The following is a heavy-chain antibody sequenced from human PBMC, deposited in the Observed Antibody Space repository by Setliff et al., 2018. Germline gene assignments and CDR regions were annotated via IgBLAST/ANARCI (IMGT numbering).Heavy chain of an antibody. Sequence: PSETLSLTCSVYGESFSNNYWTWIRQSPGKGLEWIGEINHSGITNYSPSLKSRVTISTDTSKNQFSLKLTSVTAADTAVYFCARGPAAATPYFQHWAQGTLVTVSS. CDR2: INHSGIT. D-gene: IGHD2-15*01. CDR1: GESFSNNY. CDR3: ARGPAAATPYFQH. V-gene: IGHV4-34*01. J-gene: IGHJ1*01.